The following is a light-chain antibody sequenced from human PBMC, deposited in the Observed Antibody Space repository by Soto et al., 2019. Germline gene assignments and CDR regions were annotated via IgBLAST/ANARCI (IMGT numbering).Light chain of an antibody. V-gene: IGKV3-15*01. CDR1: QSVSSN. J-gene: IGKJ3*01. CDR3: QQYNNGSLT. CDR2: GAS. Sequence: EIVMTQSPATLSVSPGERATLCCRASQSVSSNLAWYQQKPGQAPRLLIYGASTRATGIPARFSGSGSGTEFTLTISSLQSEDFAVYYCQQYNNGSLTFGPGTKVDIK.